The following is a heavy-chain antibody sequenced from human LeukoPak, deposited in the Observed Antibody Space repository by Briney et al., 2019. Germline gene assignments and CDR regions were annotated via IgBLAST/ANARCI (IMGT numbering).Heavy chain of an antibody. Sequence: GGSLRLSCSASGFTFSGNAMHWVRQAPGKGLEYVSGISSDGGSTYYPDSVKGRFTISRDNSKNTLYLQMSSLRPEDTAVYYCVKDWVATILAPRHFDDWGRGTLVTVSS. CDR3: VKDWVATILAPRHFDD. CDR2: ISSDGGST. J-gene: IGHJ4*02. D-gene: IGHD5-24*01. CDR1: GFTFSGNA. V-gene: IGHV3-64D*09.